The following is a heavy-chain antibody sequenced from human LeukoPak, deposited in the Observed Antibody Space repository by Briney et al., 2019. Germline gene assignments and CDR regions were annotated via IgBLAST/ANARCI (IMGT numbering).Heavy chain of an antibody. J-gene: IGHJ4*02. V-gene: IGHV3-23*01. CDR1: GFTFSNYA. CDR3: AKLAPHIVVVPAAIEY. CDR2: ISGSGDST. Sequence: GGSLRLSCAVSGFTFSNYAMSWVRQAPGKGLEWVSAISGSGDSTYYADSVKGRFTISRDNSKNTLYLQMNSLRAEDTAVYYCAKLAPHIVVVPAAIEYWGRGTLLTVSS. D-gene: IGHD2-2*01.